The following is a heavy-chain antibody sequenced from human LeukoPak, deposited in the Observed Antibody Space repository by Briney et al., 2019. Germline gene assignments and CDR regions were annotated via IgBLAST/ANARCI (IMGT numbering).Heavy chain of an antibody. CDR1: GFTFSIYW. V-gene: IGHV3-74*01. J-gene: IGHJ4*02. CDR2: IKTDGSST. D-gene: IGHD3-3*01. Sequence: GGSLRLSCAASGFTFSIYWMHWVRQAPGKGLVWVSLIKTDGSSTTYADSVKGRFTVSRDNAKNTLYLQMNSLRGEDTAVYYCARGYYTIGDYWGQGTLVTVSS. CDR3: ARGYYTIGDY.